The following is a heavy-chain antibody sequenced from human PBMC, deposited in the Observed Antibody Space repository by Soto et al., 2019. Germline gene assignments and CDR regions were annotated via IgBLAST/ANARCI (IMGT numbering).Heavy chain of an antibody. J-gene: IGHJ6*02. CDR1: GYTFTSYD. Sequence: ASVKVSCKASGYTFTSYDINWVRQATGQGLEWMGWMNPNSGNTGYAQKFQGRVTMTRNTSISTAYMELSSLRSEDTAVYYCARGRFCSGGSCYSDYYYGMDVWGQGTTVTV. V-gene: IGHV1-8*01. CDR2: MNPNSGNT. CDR3: ARGRFCSGGSCYSDYYYGMDV. D-gene: IGHD2-15*01.